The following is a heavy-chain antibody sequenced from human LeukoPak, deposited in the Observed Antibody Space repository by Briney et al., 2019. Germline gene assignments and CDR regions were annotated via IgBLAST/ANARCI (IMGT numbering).Heavy chain of an antibody. CDR1: GGSISSYY. V-gene: IGHV4-59*01. J-gene: IGHJ4*02. CDR3: ARSLAVAGTSYCFDY. Sequence: SETLSLTCTVSGGSISSYYWSWIRQPPGKGLEWIGYIYYSGSTNYNPSLKSRVTISVDTSKNQFSLKLSSVTAADTAVYYCARSLAVAGTSYCFDYWGQGTLVTVSS. D-gene: IGHD6-19*01. CDR2: IYYSGST.